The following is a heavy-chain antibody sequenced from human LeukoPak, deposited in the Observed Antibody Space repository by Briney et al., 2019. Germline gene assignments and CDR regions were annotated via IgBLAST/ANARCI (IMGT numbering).Heavy chain of an antibody. CDR3: ARERIQFDP. J-gene: IGHJ5*02. Sequence: SETLSLTCTVSGGSISSYYWSWIRQPPGKGLEWIGYIYYSGSTNYNPSLKSRVTISVDTSKNQFSLRLSSVTAADTAVYYCARERIQFDPWGQGTLVTVSS. V-gene: IGHV4-59*08. CDR1: GGSISSYY. CDR2: IYYSGST. D-gene: IGHD2-15*01.